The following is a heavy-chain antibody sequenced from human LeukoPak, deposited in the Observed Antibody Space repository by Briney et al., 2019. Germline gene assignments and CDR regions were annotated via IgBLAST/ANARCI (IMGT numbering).Heavy chain of an antibody. D-gene: IGHD6-13*01. CDR2: IYYSGST. J-gene: IGHJ6*02. CDR3: ARELVLYYYYYYGMDV. CDR1: GGSISSGGYY. V-gene: IGHV4-31*03. Sequence: SETLSLTCTVSGGSISSGGYYWSWIRQHPGKGLEWIGYIYYSGSTYYNPSLKSRVTISVDTSKNQFSLKLSSVTAADTAVYYCARELVLYYYYYYGMDVWGQGTTVTVSS.